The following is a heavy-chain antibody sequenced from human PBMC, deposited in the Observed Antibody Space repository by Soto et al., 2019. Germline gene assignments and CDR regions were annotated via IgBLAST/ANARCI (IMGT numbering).Heavy chain of an antibody. V-gene: IGHV4-59*01. Sequence: SETLSLTCTVSGGSISSYFWSWIRQPPGKGLEWIGYIYYSGSTNYNPSLKSRVTISVDTSKNQFSLKLSSVTAADTAVYYCARDYHSGGAFDIWGQGTMVTVSS. D-gene: IGHD6-19*01. CDR1: GGSISSYF. CDR2: IYYSGST. J-gene: IGHJ3*02. CDR3: ARDYHSGGAFDI.